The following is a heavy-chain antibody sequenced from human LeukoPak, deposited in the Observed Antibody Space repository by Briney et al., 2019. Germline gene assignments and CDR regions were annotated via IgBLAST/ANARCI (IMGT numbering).Heavy chain of an antibody. CDR3: AKEPYGSGSYYFDY. V-gene: IGHV3-7*01. D-gene: IGHD3-10*01. CDR1: GFTFSSYW. Sequence: GGSLRLSCAASGFTFSSYWMSWVRQAPGKGLEWVANIKQDGSEKYYVDSVKGRFTISRDNAKNSLYLQMNSLRAEDTAVYYCAKEPYGSGSYYFDYWGQGTLVTVSS. J-gene: IGHJ4*02. CDR2: IKQDGSEK.